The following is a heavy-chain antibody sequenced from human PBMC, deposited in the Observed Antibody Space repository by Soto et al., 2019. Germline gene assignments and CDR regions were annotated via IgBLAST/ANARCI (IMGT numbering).Heavy chain of an antibody. V-gene: IGHV1-69*12. CDR2: IIPIFGTA. J-gene: IGHJ4*02. Sequence: QVQLVQSGAEVKKPGSSVKVSCKASGGTFSSYAISWVRQAPGQGLEWMGGIIPIFGTANYAQKFQGRVTITADESTSTGYMELSSLRSEDTAVYYCASANQDYYDSSGYYGTPFDYWGQGTLVTVSS. CDR1: GGTFSSYA. D-gene: IGHD3-22*01. CDR3: ASANQDYYDSSGYYGTPFDY.